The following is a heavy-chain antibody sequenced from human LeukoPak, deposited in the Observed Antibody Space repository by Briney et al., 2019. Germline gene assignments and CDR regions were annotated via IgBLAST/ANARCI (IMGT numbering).Heavy chain of an antibody. V-gene: IGHV4-38-2*01. CDR3: ARRGGHFDY. Sequence: PSETLSLTCAVFGYSISSNYYWGWIRQPPGKGLEWIGSIYHSGSTYYSPSLKSRFTISLDTSKNHFSLTLTSVTAADTAVYYCARRGGHFDYWGQGTLVTVSS. CDR2: IYHSGST. J-gene: IGHJ4*02. D-gene: IGHD3-10*01. CDR1: GYSISSNYY.